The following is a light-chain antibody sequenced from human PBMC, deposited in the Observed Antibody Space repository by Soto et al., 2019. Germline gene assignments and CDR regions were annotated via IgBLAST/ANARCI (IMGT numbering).Light chain of an antibody. Sequence: QSALTQPPSASGSPGQSVTISCTGTSSDVGGYNYVSWYQQHPGKAPKLMIYEVSNRPSGISNRFSGSKSGNTASLTISGLQAEDEADYYCSSYTGSGTNCVFGTGTKVTVL. CDR2: EVS. CDR1: SSDVGGYNY. V-gene: IGLV2-14*01. CDR3: SSYTGSGTNCV. J-gene: IGLJ1*01.